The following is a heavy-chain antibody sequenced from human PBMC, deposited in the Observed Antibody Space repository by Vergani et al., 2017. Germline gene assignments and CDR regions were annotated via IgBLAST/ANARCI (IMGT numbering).Heavy chain of an antibody. CDR2: ISSSSSYL. V-gene: IGHV3-21*01. D-gene: IGHD6-13*01. J-gene: IGHJ4*02. CDR3: ARDTGRGQQLVRLNY. Sequence: EVQLVESGGGLVKPGGSLRLSCAASGFTFSSYSMNWVRQAPGKGLEWVSSISSSSSYLYYADSVKGRFTISRDNAKNSLYLQMNSLRAEDTAVYYCARDTGRGQQLVRLNYWGQGTLVTVSS. CDR1: GFTFSSYS.